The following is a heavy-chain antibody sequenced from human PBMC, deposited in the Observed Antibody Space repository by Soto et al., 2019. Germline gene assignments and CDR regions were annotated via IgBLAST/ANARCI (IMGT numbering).Heavy chain of an antibody. D-gene: IGHD3-16*01. CDR1: GFTFDDYV. J-gene: IGHJ4*02. Sequence: EVQLVESGGGLVQPGRSLRLSCAASGFTFDDYVMHWVRQAPGKGLEWVSGISWNSGSIGYADSVKGRFTISRDNAKNSLYLQMNSLRAEDTALYYCAKDMGDTEGGGYWGQGTLVTVSS. V-gene: IGHV3-9*01. CDR2: ISWNSGSI. CDR3: AKDMGDTEGGGY.